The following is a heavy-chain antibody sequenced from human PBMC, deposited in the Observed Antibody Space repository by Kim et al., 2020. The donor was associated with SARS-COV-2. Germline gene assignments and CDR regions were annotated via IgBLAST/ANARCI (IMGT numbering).Heavy chain of an antibody. CDR1: GYIFTSFG. Sequence: ASVKVSCKASGYIFTSFGINWVRQAPGQGLEWMGWISAYNGNTNYAQKLQGRVTMTTDTSTSTAYMELRSLRSDDTAVYYCARGKYDILTGSPSMDVWGQGTTVTVSS. V-gene: IGHV1-18*01. CDR2: ISAYNGNT. D-gene: IGHD3-9*01. J-gene: IGHJ6*02. CDR3: ARGKYDILTGSPSMDV.